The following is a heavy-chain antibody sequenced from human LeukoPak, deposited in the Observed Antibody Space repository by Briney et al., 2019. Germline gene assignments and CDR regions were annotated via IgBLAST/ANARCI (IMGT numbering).Heavy chain of an antibody. Sequence: GGSLRLSCAASGFTVSNDYMTWVRQAPGKGLEWVSVILGGGATYYADSVKARFTISRDNSKNTVYLQMNNLRAEDTAVYYCARGHYGSGKYYNGVDYWGQGTLVTVSS. D-gene: IGHD3-10*01. CDR2: ILGGGAT. V-gene: IGHV3-66*01. CDR1: GFTVSNDY. J-gene: IGHJ4*02. CDR3: ARGHYGSGKYYNGVDY.